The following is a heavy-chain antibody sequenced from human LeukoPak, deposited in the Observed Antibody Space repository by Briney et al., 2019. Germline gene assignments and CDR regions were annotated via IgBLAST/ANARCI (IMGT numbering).Heavy chain of an antibody. CDR2: FYYSGST. V-gene: IGHV4-59*01. CDR1: GGSISSYY. CDR3: ARESAAGPFDY. Sequence: SETLSLTCTVSGGSISSYYWSWIRQPPGKGPEWIGYFYYSGSTNYNPSLKSRVTISVDTSKNQFSLKLTSLTAADTAVYYCARESAAGPFDYWGQGTLVTVSS. D-gene: IGHD6-13*01. J-gene: IGHJ4*02.